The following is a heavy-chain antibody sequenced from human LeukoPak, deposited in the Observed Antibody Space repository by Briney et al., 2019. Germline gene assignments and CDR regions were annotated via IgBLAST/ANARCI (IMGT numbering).Heavy chain of an antibody. CDR2: IYYSGST. CDR3: ARNSSGWWVFDY. CDR1: GGSISSYY. V-gene: IGHV4-59*08. J-gene: IGHJ4*02. Sequence: SETLSLTCTVSGGSISSYYWGWIRQPPGKGLEWIGYIYYSGSTNYNPSLKSRVTISVDTSKNQFSLKLSSVTAADTAVYYCARNSSGWWVFDYWGQGTLVTVSS. D-gene: IGHD6-19*01.